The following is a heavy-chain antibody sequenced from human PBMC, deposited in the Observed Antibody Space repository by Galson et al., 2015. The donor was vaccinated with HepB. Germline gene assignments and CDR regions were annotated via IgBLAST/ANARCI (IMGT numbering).Heavy chain of an antibody. J-gene: IGHJ4*02. CDR2: ISPYNRDT. D-gene: IGHD2-2*01. CDR1: GYTFSTYS. CDR3: ARGSSSDY. V-gene: IGHV1-18*01. Sequence: SVKVSCKASGYTFSTYSVTWVRQAPGQGLEWMGWISPYNRDTDYARKFQGRVTMTTDTSITTAYMELSSLRSDDTAIYYCARGSSSDYWGLGTLVTVSS.